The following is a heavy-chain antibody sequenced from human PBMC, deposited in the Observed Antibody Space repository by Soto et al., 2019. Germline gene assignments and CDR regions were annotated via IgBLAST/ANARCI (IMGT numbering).Heavy chain of an antibody. V-gene: IGHV3-23*01. CDR1: GFTFSNYA. CDR3: AKDSISYIGIYDAFDV. CDR2: IGGGDDI. Sequence: VQLLESGGGLVQPGGSLRLSCEASGFTFSNYAMAWVRQTPGEGPEWVSTIGGGDDIFYAESVQGRFIISRDDSRSTMYLKIDNLGVEETAIYFRAKDSISYIGIYDAFDVWGQGTVVTVSS. J-gene: IGHJ3*01. D-gene: IGHD3-3*02.